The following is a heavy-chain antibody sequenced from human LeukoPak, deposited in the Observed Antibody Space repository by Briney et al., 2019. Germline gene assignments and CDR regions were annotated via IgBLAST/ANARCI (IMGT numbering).Heavy chain of an antibody. V-gene: IGHV4-30-4*01. J-gene: IGHJ4*01. D-gene: IGHD3-16*01. Sequence: TSETLSLTCTVSGGSISSGDYYWSWIRQPPGKGLEWIGYIYYSGSTYYNPSLKSPPTISVNTSKNQFSLKLSSVPAADTAVYYCARGILGGGWYFDYWGQGTLVTVSS. CDR2: IYYSGST. CDR1: GGSISSGDYY. CDR3: ARGILGGGWYFDY.